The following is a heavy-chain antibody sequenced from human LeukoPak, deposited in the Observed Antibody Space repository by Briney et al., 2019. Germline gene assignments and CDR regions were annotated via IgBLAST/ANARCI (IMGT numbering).Heavy chain of an antibody. Sequence: GGSLRLSCAASGFTLSSYAMSWVRQAPGKGLEWVSAISGSGGSTYYADSVKGRFTISRDNSKNTLYLQMNSLRAEDTAVYYCAKGSDDDADSDYYYYYYMDVWGKGTTVTVSS. J-gene: IGHJ6*03. V-gene: IGHV3-23*01. CDR3: AKGSDDDADSDYYYYYYMDV. D-gene: IGHD4-17*01. CDR2: ISGSGGST. CDR1: GFTLSSYA.